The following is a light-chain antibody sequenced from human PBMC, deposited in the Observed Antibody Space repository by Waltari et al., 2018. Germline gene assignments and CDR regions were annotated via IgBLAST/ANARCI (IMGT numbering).Light chain of an antibody. CDR1: SGHSSYA. V-gene: IGLV4-69*01. Sequence: QLVLTQSPSASASLGASVKLTCTLPSGHSSYAVAWHQQQPGKGPRYLMKLNSDGSHVKGDGIPYRFSGASAGAERYLTISSLQSGDEADYYCKTWAIGIHWVFGGGTKLTVL. CDR2: LNSDGSH. J-gene: IGLJ3*02. CDR3: KTWAIGIHWV.